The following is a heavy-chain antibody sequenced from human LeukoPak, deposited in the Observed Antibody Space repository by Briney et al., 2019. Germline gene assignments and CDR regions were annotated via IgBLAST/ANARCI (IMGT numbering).Heavy chain of an antibody. D-gene: IGHD3-9*01. CDR2: MNPNSGNT. J-gene: IGHJ6*03. CDR1: GYTFTSYD. CDR3: ARAHVVRYFDWLRHYYYYMDV. Sequence: GASVKVSCKASGYTFTSYDINWVRQATGQGLEWMGWMNPNSGNTGYAQKFQGRVTMTRNTSISTAYMELSSLRSEDTAVYYCARAHVVRYFDWLRHYYYYMDVWGKGTTVTISS. V-gene: IGHV1-8*01.